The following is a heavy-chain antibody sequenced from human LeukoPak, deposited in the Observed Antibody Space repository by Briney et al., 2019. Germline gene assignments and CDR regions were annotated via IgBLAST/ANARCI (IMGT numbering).Heavy chain of an antibody. CDR1: GYTFTSYD. V-gene: IGHV1-2*06. J-gene: IGHJ4*02. CDR2: INPNSGGT. D-gene: IGHD1-26*01. Sequence: ASVKVSCKASGYTFTSYDINWVRQAPGQGLEWMGRINPNSGGTNYAQKFQGRVTMTRDTSISTAYMELSRLRSDDTAVYYCARERWELRTDYWGQGTLVTVSS. CDR3: ARERWELRTDY.